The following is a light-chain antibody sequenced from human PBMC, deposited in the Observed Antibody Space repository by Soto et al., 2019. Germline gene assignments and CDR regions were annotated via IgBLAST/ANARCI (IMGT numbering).Light chain of an antibody. Sequence: EILLTQSPAILAVSPGEGATLSCRASQSVRDNLAWYQQKPGQAPRLLIYRASTRATGVPARFSGSGSGTEFTLTISSLQSEDFAVYYCQQYNNWPPITFGQGTRLEIK. CDR3: QQYNNWPPIT. V-gene: IGKV3-15*01. CDR2: RAS. J-gene: IGKJ5*01. CDR1: QSVRDN.